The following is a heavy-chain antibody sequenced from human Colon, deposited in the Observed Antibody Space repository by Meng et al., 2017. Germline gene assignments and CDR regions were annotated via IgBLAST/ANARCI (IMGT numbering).Heavy chain of an antibody. Sequence: SETLSLTCTVSDYSISSGYFWGWIRQPPGKGLEWIGHIYHSGSTYYNPSLMRRVTISVDTSKNQFSLTLSSVTAADTAVDYCARQSPDYYDSSGYYYWGQGTLVTVSS. CDR2: IYHSGST. CDR1: DYSISSGYF. J-gene: IGHJ4*02. CDR3: ARQSPDYYDSSGYYY. D-gene: IGHD3-22*01. V-gene: IGHV4-38-2*02.